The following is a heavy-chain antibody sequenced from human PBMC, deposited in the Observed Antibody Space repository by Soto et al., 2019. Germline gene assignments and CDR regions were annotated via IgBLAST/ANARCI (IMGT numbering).Heavy chain of an antibody. V-gene: IGHV1-18*01. CDR3: ARHHGPTTSENGFDP. D-gene: IGHD5-12*01. CDR2: ISTYSGDT. CDR1: GYTFFTYD. J-gene: IGHJ5*02. Sequence: QVHLVQSGVEVKTPGASVKVSCQASGYTFFTYDISWVRQAPGQGLEWMGWISTYSGDTKYAQKFQGRVTMTTDTPTTTAYLDLRSLRCDDTAVYYCARHHGPTTSENGFDPWGQGTLVTVSS.